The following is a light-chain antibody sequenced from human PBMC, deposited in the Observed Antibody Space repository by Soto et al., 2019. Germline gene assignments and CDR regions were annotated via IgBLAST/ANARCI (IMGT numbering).Light chain of an antibody. CDR2: GAS. CDR3: QQHNDWPT. J-gene: IGKJ5*01. Sequence: VVLTQRTGTRSLYPGKRATLSCRASQSISSSYLAWYQQRPGQAHRLLIYGASSRATGIPDRFSGSGSGTEFILTISSVESEDFAIYYCQQHNDWPTFGQGTLLEVK. V-gene: IGKV3D-20*02. CDR1: QSISSSY.